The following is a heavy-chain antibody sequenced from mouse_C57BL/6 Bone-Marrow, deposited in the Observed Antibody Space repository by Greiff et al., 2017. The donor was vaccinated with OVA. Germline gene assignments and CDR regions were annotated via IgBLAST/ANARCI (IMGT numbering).Heavy chain of an antibody. V-gene: IGHV1-63*01. CDR1: GYTFTNYW. CDR2: IYPGGGYT. D-gene: IGHD2-5*01. Sequence: VQLQQSGAELVRPGTSVKLSCKASGYTFTNYWMGWVKQRPGHGLEWIGDIYPGGGYTNYNEKFKGKATLTADKSSSTAYMQCSSLTSEDSAVYYCAKGDSNIFAYWGQGTLVTVSA. J-gene: IGHJ3*01. CDR3: AKGDSNIFAY.